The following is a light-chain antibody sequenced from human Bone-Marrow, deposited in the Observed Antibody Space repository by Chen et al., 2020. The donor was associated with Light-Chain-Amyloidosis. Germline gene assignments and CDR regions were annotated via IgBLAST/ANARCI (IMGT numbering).Light chain of an antibody. CDR2: GNT. V-gene: IGLV1-40*01. CDR3: QSYDSSLSGSV. CDR1: SSNIGTGYD. Sequence: QSVLTQPPSVSGAPGQRVTISCTGRSSNIGTGYDVNWYQQLPGTAPKLLIYGNTNRPSGVPDRFSGSKSGTSASLAITGLQAEDEAYYYCQSYDSSLSGSVFGGGTKLTVL. J-gene: IGLJ3*02.